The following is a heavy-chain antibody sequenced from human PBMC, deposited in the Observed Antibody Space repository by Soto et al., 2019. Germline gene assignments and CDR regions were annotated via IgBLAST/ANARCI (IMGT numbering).Heavy chain of an antibody. CDR1: GYSFTSYW. CDR2: IDPSDSYT. D-gene: IGHD5-12*01. J-gene: IGHJ6*02. CDR3: ASNSGYDSYYYYGMDV. Sequence: PGESLKISCKGSGYSFTSYWISWVRQMPGKGLEWMGRIDPSDSYTNYSPSFQGHVTISADKSISTAYLQWSSLKASDTAMYYCASNSGYDSYYYYGMDVWGQGTTVTVSS. V-gene: IGHV5-10-1*01.